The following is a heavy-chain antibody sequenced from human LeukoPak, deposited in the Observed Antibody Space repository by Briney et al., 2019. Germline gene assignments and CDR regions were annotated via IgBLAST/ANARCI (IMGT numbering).Heavy chain of an antibody. V-gene: IGHV3-21*01. CDR2: ISSSSSYI. CDR3: ASPIFGVVPASFVDY. J-gene: IGHJ4*02. CDR1: GFTFSSYS. D-gene: IGHD3-3*01. Sequence: PGGSLRLSCAASGFTFSSYSMNWVRQAPGKGLEWDSSISSSSSYIYYADSVKGRFTISRDNAKNSLYLQVNSLRAEDTAVYYCASPIFGVVPASFVDYWGQGTLVTVSS.